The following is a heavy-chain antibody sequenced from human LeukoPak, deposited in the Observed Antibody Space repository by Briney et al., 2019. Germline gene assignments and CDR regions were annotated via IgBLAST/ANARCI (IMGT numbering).Heavy chain of an antibody. J-gene: IGHJ3*02. CDR3: AREAGYYYGSGSYPNTFDI. V-gene: IGHV4-39*07. CDR1: GGSISSSSYY. Sequence: SETLSLTCTVSGGSISSSSYYWGWIRQPPGKGLEWIGSIYYSGSTYYNPSLKSRVTISVDTSKNQFSLKLSSVTAADTAVYYCAREAGYYYGSGSYPNTFDIWGQGTMVTVSS. D-gene: IGHD3-10*01. CDR2: IYYSGST.